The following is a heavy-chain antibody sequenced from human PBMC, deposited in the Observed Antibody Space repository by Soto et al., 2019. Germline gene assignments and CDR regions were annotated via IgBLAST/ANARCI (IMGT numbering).Heavy chain of an antibody. CDR1: GFTFSSYA. CDR3: ARGAPMIVVVIVDFDY. Sequence: GGSLRLSCAASGFTFSSYAMHWFRQAPGKGLEWVAVISYDGSNKYYADSVKGRFTISRDNSKNTLYLQMNSLRAEDTAVYYCARGAPMIVVVIVDFDYWGQGTLVTVSS. V-gene: IGHV3-30-3*01. D-gene: IGHD3-22*01. J-gene: IGHJ4*02. CDR2: ISYDGSNK.